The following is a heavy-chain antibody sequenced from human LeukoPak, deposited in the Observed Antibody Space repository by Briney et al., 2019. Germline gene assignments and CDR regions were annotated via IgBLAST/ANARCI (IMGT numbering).Heavy chain of an antibody. V-gene: IGHV3-48*01. D-gene: IGHD4-17*01. CDR2: ISSSSSTI. CDR3: ARGSALDYGDYYYYGMDV. Sequence: GGSLRLSCAASGFTFRSYSMNWVRQAPGKGLEWVSYISSSSSTIYYADSVKGRFTISRDNAKKSMYLQMNSLRAEDTAVYYCARGSALDYGDYYYYGMDVWGQGTTVTVSS. CDR1: GFTFRSYS. J-gene: IGHJ6*02.